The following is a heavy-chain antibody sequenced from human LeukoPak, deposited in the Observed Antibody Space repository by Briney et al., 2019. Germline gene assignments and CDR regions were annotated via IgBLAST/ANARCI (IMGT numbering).Heavy chain of an antibody. Sequence: RGSLRLSCCASGFTIVTYAMIWVRQDPGRGLEWLVGINRNGGSTGYAVSVKGRFTIPRDNAKNSLYLQVNSLRAEDTAVYYWARVPWFGELLFTGDYWGQGTLVTVSS. CDR3: ARVPWFGELLFTGDY. D-gene: IGHD3-10*01. J-gene: IGHJ4*02. CDR2: INRNGGST. V-gene: IGHV3-20*04. CDR1: GFTIVTYA.